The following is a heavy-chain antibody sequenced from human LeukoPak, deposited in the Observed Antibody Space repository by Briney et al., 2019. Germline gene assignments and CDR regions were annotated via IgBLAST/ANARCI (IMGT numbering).Heavy chain of an antibody. CDR2: MSGTAGST. J-gene: IGHJ4*02. CDR3: AESSGAFPYYFDH. Sequence: GGSLRLSCAASGFTFSSYWMSWVRQAPGRGLEWVSAMSGTAGSTFYADSVKGRFTISRDNTKNTLFPQMNSLRADDMAVYYCAESSGAFPYYFDHWGQGTLVTVSS. V-gene: IGHV3-23*01. D-gene: IGHD2-15*01. CDR1: GFTFSSYW.